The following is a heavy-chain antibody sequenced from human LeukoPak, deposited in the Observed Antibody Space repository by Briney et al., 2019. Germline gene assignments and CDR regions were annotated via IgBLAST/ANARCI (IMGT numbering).Heavy chain of an antibody. CDR3: ARLMTTVTTVPH. Sequence: SVNVSCKASVGTFSSYAISWVRQAPGQGLEWMGRIIPILGIANYAQKFQGRVTITADKSTSTAYMELSSLRSEDTAVYYCARLMTTVTTVPHWGQGTLVTVSS. CDR1: VGTFSSYA. D-gene: IGHD4-17*01. CDR2: IIPILGIA. V-gene: IGHV1-69*04. J-gene: IGHJ4*02.